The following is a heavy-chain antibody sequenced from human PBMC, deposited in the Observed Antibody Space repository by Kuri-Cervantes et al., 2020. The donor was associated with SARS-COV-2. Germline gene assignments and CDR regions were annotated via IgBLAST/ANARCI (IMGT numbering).Heavy chain of an antibody. D-gene: IGHD2-15*01. Sequence: GGSLRLSCTASTLTFSDYAMSWVRQAPGKGLEWVSTISGSSDYTYYAESVDYAESVEGRFTISRDISKKTLYLQMHRLRAEDTAVYYCARAGGSGGTSNYYYYMDVWGKGTTVTVSS. CDR3: ARAGGSGGTSNYYYYMDV. J-gene: IGHJ6*03. CDR2: ISGSSDYT. V-gene: IGHV3-23*01. CDR1: TLTFSDYA.